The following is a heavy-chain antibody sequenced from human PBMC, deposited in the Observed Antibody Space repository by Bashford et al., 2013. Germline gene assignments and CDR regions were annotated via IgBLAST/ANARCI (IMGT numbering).Heavy chain of an antibody. J-gene: IGHJ6*02. CDR2: ISAYNGNT. CDR3: ARDSRGGVYFYYYGMDV. CDR1: GYNFSNYG. D-gene: IGHD2-8*01. Sequence: ASVKVSCKASGYNFSNYGITWVRQAPGQGPEWMGWISAYNGNTNYAQKLQDRVTMTTDTSTSTVYMELRSLRSDDTAVYYCARDSRGGVYFYYYGMDVWGQGTTVTVSS. V-gene: IGHV1-18*01.